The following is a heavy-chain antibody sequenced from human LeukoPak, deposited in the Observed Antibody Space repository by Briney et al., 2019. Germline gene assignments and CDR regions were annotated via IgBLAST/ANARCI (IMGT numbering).Heavy chain of an antibody. V-gene: IGHV4-39*01. J-gene: IGHJ1*01. CDR2: IYYSGRT. CDR3: ARPSGSYRAEYFQH. D-gene: IGHD1-26*01. CDR1: GDSISSTSYY. Sequence: PSETPSLTCTVSGDSISSTSYYWGWIRQPPGKGLEWIGTIYYSGRTYYNPSLKSRVTIFVDTAKNQVSLKLSSVTAADTAVYCCARPSGSYRAEYFQHWGQGTLVTVSS.